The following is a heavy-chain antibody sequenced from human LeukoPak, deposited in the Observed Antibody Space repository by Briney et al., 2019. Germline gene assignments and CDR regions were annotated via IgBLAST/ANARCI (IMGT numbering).Heavy chain of an antibody. CDR1: GFILSSYA. D-gene: IGHD5-18*01. CDR2: SSGDGFST. J-gene: IGHJ4*02. CDR3: AQEVNTAVDL. Sequence: GGSPRLSCAASGFILSSYAMSWVRQTPGKELEWVSASSGDGFSTYYAGSVRGRFTISRDNSKNTLYLQMVGLRAEDTAVYYCAQEVNTAVDLWGQGTLVTVSS. V-gene: IGHV3-23*01.